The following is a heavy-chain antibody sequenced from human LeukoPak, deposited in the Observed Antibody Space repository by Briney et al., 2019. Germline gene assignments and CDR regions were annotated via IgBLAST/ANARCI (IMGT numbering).Heavy chain of an antibody. J-gene: IGHJ4*02. V-gene: IGHV3-23*01. CDR3: AKHFNYCSGGSCYWGFVGY. Sequence: QPGGSLRLSCAASGFTFSSYAMSWVRQAPGKGLEWVSAISGSGGSTYYADSVKGRFTISRDNSKNTLYLQMNSLRAEDTAVYYCAKHFNYCSGGSCYWGFVGYWGQGTPVTVSS. D-gene: IGHD2-15*01. CDR1: GFTFSSYA. CDR2: ISGSGGST.